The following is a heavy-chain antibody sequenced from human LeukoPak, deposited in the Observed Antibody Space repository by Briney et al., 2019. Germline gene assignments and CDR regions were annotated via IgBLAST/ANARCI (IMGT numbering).Heavy chain of an antibody. CDR1: GFIFDDYA. V-gene: IGHV3-9*01. CDR2: ISWNSDSI. CDR3: AELGITMIGGV. D-gene: IGHD3-10*02. J-gene: IGHJ6*04. Sequence: GGSLRLSCAASGFIFDDYAMHWVRQAPGKGLEWVSGISWNSDSIDYANSVKGRFTISRDNAKNSLYLQMNSLRAEDTAVYYCAELGITMIGGVWGKGTTVTTSS.